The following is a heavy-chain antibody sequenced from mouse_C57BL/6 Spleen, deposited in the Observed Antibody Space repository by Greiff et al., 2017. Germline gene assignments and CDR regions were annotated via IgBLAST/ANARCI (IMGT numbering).Heavy chain of an antibody. CDR3: GRDGNDY. CDR2: INPGSGGT. D-gene: IGHD2-1*01. J-gene: IGHJ2*01. CDR1: GYAFTNYL. V-gene: IGHV1-54*01. Sequence: QVQLQQSGAELVRPGTSVKVSCKASGYAFTNYLIEWVKQRPGQGLEWIGVINPGSGGTNYNEKFKGKATLTADKSSSTAYMQLSSLTSEDSAVYSGGRDGNDYWGQGTTLTVAS.